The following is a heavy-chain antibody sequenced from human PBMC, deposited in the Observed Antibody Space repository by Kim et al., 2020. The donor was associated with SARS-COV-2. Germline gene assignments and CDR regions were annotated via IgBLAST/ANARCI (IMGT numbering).Heavy chain of an antibody. V-gene: IGHV3-33*06. CDR1: GFTFSSYG. Sequence: GGSLRLSCAASGFTFSSYGMHWVRQAPGKGLEWVAVIWYDGSNKYYADSVKGRFTISRDNSKNTLYLQMNSLRAEDTAVYYCAKHQWELLPSNYYYGMDVWGQGTTVTVSS. CDR2: IWYDGSNK. D-gene: IGHD1-26*01. CDR3: AKHQWELLPSNYYYGMDV. J-gene: IGHJ6*02.